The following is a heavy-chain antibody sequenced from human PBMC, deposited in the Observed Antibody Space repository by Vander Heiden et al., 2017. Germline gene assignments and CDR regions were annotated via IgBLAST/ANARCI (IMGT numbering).Heavy chain of an antibody. CDR1: GDSVSSNGAA. V-gene: IGHV6-1*01. CDR3: ARTPSNLLGGRVIFDF. CDR2: TYFRSKWDY. J-gene: IGHJ4*02. Sequence: QVLLQQSGPGLVKPSQTLSLTCAISGDSVSSNGAAWNWIRQSPSRGLEWLGRTYFRSKWDYEYAPSGNGRITISPDTSKNQFSLHLDSVSLDDTAVYYCARTPSNLLGGRVIFDFWGQGSLVTVSS. D-gene: IGHD3-16*01.